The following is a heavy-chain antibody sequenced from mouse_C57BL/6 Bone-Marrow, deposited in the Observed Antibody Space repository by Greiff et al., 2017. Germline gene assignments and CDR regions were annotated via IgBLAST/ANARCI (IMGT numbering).Heavy chain of an antibody. CDR2: IYPRSGNT. Sequence: VQRVESGAELARPGASVKLSCKASGYTFTSYGISWVKQRTGQGLEWIGEIYPRSGNTYYNEKFKGKATLTADKSSSTAYMELRSLTSEYSAVYFCARPGSSYFYYAMDYWGQGTSVTVSS. CDR3: ARPGSSYFYYAMDY. D-gene: IGHD1-1*01. CDR1: GYTFTSYG. V-gene: IGHV1-81*01. J-gene: IGHJ4*01.